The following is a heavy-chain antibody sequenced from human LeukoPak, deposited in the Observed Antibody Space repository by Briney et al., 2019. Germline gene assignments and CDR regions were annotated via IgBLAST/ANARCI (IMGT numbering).Heavy chain of an antibody. CDR2: MNPNSGNT. CDR3: ARVKGGYDTFDY. V-gene: IGHV1-8*01. D-gene: IGHD5-12*01. J-gene: IGHJ4*02. CDR1: GYTFTSYD. Sequence: ASVKASCKASGYTFTSYDINWVRQATGQGLEWMGWMNPNSGNTGYAQKFQGRVTMTRNTSISTAYMELSSLRSEDTAVYYCARVKGGYDTFDYWGQGTLVTVSS.